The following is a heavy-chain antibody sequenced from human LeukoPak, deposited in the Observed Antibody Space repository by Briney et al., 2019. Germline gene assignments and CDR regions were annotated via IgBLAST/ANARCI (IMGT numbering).Heavy chain of an antibody. CDR1: GYTFTNYY. J-gene: IGHJ4*02. D-gene: IGHD3-3*01. V-gene: IGHV1-18*01. CDR3: ARVHTIFGVVIGY. Sequence: ASVKVSCKASGYTFTNYYITWVRQAPGQGLEWMGWISAYNGYTSYSQNLQGRVTMTTDTSTSTAYMELRSLRSDDTAVYYCARVHTIFGVVIGYWGQGTLVTVSS. CDR2: ISAYNGYT.